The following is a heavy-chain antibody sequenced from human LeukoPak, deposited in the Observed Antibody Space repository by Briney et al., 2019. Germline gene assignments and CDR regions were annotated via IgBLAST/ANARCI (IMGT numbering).Heavy chain of an antibody. CDR2: IIPIFGTA. CDR1: GGTFSSYA. D-gene: IGHD3-3*01. J-gene: IGHJ5*02. V-gene: IGHV1-69*01. Sequence: GASVKVSCKASGGTFSSYAISWVRQAPGQGLEWMGGIIPIFGTADYAQKFQGRVTITADESTSTAYMELSSLRSEDTAVYYCARAFGAPTEFDPWGQGTLVTVSS. CDR3: ARAFGAPTEFDP.